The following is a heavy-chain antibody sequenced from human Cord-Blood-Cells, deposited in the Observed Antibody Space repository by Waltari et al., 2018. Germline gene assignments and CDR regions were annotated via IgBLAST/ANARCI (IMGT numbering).Heavy chain of an antibody. CDR1: GGSISSGGYY. CDR3: ARARRDGYNPFDD. D-gene: IGHD5-12*01. J-gene: IGHJ4*02. V-gene: IGHV4-31*03. Sequence: QVQLQESGPGLVKPSQTLSLTCTVSGGSISSGGYYWSWIRQHPGKGLEWIGYIYYRGSTDYNPSLKSRVTRSVDTSKNQFSLKLSSVTAADTAVYYCARARRDGYNPFDDWGQGTLVTVSS. CDR2: IYYRGST.